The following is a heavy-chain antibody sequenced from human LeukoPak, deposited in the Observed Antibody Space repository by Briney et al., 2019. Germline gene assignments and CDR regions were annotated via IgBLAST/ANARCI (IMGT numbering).Heavy chain of an antibody. CDR2: ISSGGSTI. CDR3: AKDWCSTIVRFVPSAYMDV. V-gene: IGHV3-48*01. D-gene: IGHD5/OR15-5a*01. J-gene: IGHJ4*02. Sequence: WGSLRLSCAASGFIFSNYWMSWIRQAPAKGLEWVSYISSGGSTIYYADSVKGRFTISRDISKNTLYLQMNSLRPEDTAVYYCAKDWCSTIVRFVPSAYMDVWGQGTLVTVSS. CDR1: GFIFSNYW.